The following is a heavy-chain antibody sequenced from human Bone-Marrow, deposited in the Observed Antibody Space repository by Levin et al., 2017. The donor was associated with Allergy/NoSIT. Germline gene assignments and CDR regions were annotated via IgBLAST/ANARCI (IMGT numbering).Heavy chain of an antibody. CDR3: TRTPLLTGYVWFDP. J-gene: IGHJ5*02. V-gene: IGHV3-66*01. CDR1: GFSVSNNY. D-gene: IGHD3-9*01. CDR2: IYNGGST. Sequence: HAGGSLRLSCAASGFSVSNNYMSWVRQAPGKGLEWVSVIYNGGSTYYADSVKGRFTISRDNSKNTLYLQMNNLRAEDTAVYYCTRTPLLTGYVWFDPWGQGTLVIVSS.